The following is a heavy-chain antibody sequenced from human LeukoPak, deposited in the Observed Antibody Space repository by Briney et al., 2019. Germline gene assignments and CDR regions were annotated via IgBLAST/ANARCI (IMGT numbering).Heavy chain of an antibody. V-gene: IGHV4-59*08. CDR2: ICYSGST. D-gene: IGHD5-12*01. J-gene: IGHJ4*02. CDR1: GDPNRGYY. CDR3: VKGYSGYPYYLDY. Sequence: SETLTLTCTLSGDPNRGYYWTWLRQPPGRGLEGLGYICYSGSTSSRSSLKSRVTISLDTSKNQFSLKLTSVTAADTAVYYCVKGYSGYPYYLDYWGQGTLVTVSS.